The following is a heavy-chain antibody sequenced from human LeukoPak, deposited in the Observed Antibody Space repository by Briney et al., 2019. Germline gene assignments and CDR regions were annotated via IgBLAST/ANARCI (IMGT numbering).Heavy chain of an antibody. CDR2: IYHSGST. D-gene: IGHD6-19*01. CDR1: GGSISSSNW. CDR3: ARDRGDSSGWYFHDAFDI. Sequence: PSETLYLTCAVSGGSISSSNWWSWVRQPPGKGLEWIGEIYHSGSTNYNPSLKSRVTISVDKSKNQFSLKLSSVTAADTAVYYCARDRGDSSGWYFHDAFDIWGQGTMVTVSS. V-gene: IGHV4-4*02. J-gene: IGHJ3*02.